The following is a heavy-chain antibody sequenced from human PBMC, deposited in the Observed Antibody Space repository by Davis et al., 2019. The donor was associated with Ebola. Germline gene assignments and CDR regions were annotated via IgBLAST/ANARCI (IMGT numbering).Heavy chain of an antibody. Sequence: MPSETLSLTCAVSGGPTSSSNWWSWVRQPPGKGLEWIGEIHHSGSTNYNPSLKSRVTISVDTSKNQFSLKLSSVTAADTAVYYCARAGFGESIDYWGQGTLVTVSS. J-gene: IGHJ4*02. D-gene: IGHD3-10*01. V-gene: IGHV4-4*02. CDR3: ARAGFGESIDY. CDR2: IHHSGST. CDR1: GGPTSSSNW.